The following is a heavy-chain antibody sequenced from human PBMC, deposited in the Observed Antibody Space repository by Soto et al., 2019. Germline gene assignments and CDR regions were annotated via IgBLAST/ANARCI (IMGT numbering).Heavy chain of an antibody. CDR1: GGSFGGSY. CDR2: INHSGST. V-gene: IGHV4-34*01. D-gene: IGHD6-13*01. CDR3: ARGPRIAAAGTGYYYYYGMDG. Sequence: TPSLTCNFHGGSFGGSYWSWIRQPPGKLLEWIGEINHSGSTNYNPSLKSRVTISVDTSKNQFSLKLSSVTAADTAVYYCARGPRIAAAGTGYYYYYGMDGWGQGTKVTVS. J-gene: IGHJ6*02.